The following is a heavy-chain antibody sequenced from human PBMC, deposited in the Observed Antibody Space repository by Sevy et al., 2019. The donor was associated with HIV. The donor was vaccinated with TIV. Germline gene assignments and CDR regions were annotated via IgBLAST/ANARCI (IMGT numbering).Heavy chain of an antibody. CDR1: GYTFTGYY. CDR3: ARDPLRGDLDYFDY. CDR2: INPNSGGT. Sequence: ASVKVSCKASGYTFTGYYMHWVRQAPGQGLEWMGRINPNSGGTNYAQKFQGRVTMTRDTSIGTAYMELSRLGSDDTAVYYCARDPLRGDLDYFDYWGQGTLVTVSS. D-gene: IGHD5-12*01. J-gene: IGHJ4*02. V-gene: IGHV1-2*06.